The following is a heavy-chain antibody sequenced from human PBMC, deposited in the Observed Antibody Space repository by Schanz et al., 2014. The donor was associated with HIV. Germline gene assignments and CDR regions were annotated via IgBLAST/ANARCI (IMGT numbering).Heavy chain of an antibody. J-gene: IGHJ3*01. V-gene: IGHV3-33*01. Sequence: QVQLVESGGRVVQPGRSLRLSCAASGFTFSTYGMHWVRQAPGKGLEWVAVIWYDGSNKYYADSVKGRFTISREDSKNTVHLQMDSLRPEDTAVYYCAREGESSGRAGLFDLWGQGAMVTVSS. CDR1: GFTFSTYG. CDR3: AREGESSGRAGLFDL. D-gene: IGHD6-19*01. CDR2: IWYDGSNK.